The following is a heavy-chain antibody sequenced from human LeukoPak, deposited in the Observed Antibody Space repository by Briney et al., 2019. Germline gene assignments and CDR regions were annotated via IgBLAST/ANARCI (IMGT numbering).Heavy chain of an antibody. Sequence: SQTLSLTCTVSGGSISSGGYYWSWIRQHPGKGLAWIGYIYYSGTTYYNPSLKSRVTISVDTSKNQFSLKLSSVTAADTAVYYCAREGGLGYYYYGMDVWGQGTTVTVSS. CDR3: AREGGLGYYYYGMDV. CDR2: IYYSGTT. D-gene: IGHD3-16*01. V-gene: IGHV4-31*03. CDR1: GGSISSGGYY. J-gene: IGHJ6*02.